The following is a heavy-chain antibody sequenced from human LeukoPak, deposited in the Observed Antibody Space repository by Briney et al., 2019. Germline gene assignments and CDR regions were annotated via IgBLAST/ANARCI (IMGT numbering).Heavy chain of an antibody. CDR3: TKGMYFYHTSGKFDS. D-gene: IGHD3-22*01. CDR2: LSNTDNVT. CDR1: GFTLCDFS. J-gene: IGHJ4*01. Sequence: GGSLRLSCAASGFTLCDFSMSWVRQAPGRGLEWVSTLSNTDNVTYYAHSVRGRFTISRDNSRKTLYLQMDSLSAEDTAIYYCTKGMYFYHTSGKFDSWGQGTLVAVSS. V-gene: IGHV3-23*01.